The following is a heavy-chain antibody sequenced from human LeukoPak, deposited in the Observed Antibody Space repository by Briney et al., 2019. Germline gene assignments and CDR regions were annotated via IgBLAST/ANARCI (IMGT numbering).Heavy chain of an antibody. CDR3: AKDNRRHYTSGPNPDSLH. J-gene: IGHJ4*02. Sequence: PGRSLRLSCAGSGFIFKNYAMHWVRQPPGKDLEWVSGISWNSGSIDYADSVKGRFTISRDNAKNSLYLQMNSLRVEDTAFYYCAKDNRRHYTSGPNPDSLHWGQGALVTVSS. D-gene: IGHD6-19*01. V-gene: IGHV3-9*01. CDR2: ISWNSGSI. CDR1: GFIFKNYA.